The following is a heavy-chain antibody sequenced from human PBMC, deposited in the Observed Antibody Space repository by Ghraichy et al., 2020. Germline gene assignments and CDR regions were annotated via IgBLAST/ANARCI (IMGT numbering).Heavy chain of an antibody. CDR3: ARDRAYYYGSGSLNYYGMDV. J-gene: IGHJ6*02. Sequence: GGSLRLSCAASGFTFSSYSMNWVRQAPGKGLEWVSSISSSSSYIYYADSVKGRFTISRDNAKNSLYLQMNSLRAEDTAVYYCARDRAYYYGSGSLNYYGMDVWGQGTTVTVSS. CDR1: GFTFSSYS. D-gene: IGHD3-10*01. CDR2: ISSSSSYI. V-gene: IGHV3-21*01.